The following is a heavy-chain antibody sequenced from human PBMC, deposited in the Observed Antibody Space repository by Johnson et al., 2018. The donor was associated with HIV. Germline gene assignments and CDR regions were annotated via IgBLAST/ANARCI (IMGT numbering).Heavy chain of an antibody. CDR1: GSTFSDYY. CDR3: ANSLLRDAFNI. CDR2: ISYDGSNK. Sequence: QVQLVESGGGVVQPGGSLRLSCAASGSTFSDYYMSWIRQAPGKGLEWVAVISYDGSNKYYADSVKGRFTISRDNSKNTLYLQMNSLRAEDTAVYYCANSLLRDAFNIWGQGTMVTVYS. J-gene: IGHJ3*02. D-gene: IGHD2-15*01. V-gene: IGHV3-30-3*01.